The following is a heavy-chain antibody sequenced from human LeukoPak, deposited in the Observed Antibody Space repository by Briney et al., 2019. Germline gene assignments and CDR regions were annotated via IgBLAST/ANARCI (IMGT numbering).Heavy chain of an antibody. CDR3: AKRFTTGTTNWFDP. V-gene: IGHV3-53*01. D-gene: IGHD1-1*01. CDR1: EISLTTTY. J-gene: IGHJ5*02. Sequence: GGSLRLSCAVSEISLTTTYMSWVRQAPGKGLEWVALIYSGGGTSYGDSVKGRFTISRDNSKNTLYLQMNSLRAEDTAVYYCAKRFTTGTTNWFDPWGQGTLVTVSS. CDR2: IYSGGGT.